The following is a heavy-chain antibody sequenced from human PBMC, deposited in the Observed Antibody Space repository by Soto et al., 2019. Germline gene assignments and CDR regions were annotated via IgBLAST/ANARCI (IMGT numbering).Heavy chain of an antibody. CDR1: GFTFSSNA. J-gene: IGHJ6*02. D-gene: IGHD2-15*01. CDR3: AKGIARSPYGMDV. Sequence: EVQLLESGGGLVQPGGSLRLSCAASGFTFSSNAMSWVRQAPGKGLEWVSAISGSGGSTYYADSVKGRFTISRDNSKNTLYLQMNSLRAEDTAVYYCAKGIARSPYGMDVWGQGTTVTVSS. CDR2: ISGSGGST. V-gene: IGHV3-23*01.